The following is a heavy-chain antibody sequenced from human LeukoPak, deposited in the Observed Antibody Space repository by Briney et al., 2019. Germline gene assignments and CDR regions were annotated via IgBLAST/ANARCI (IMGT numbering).Heavy chain of an antibody. CDR1: GGSISSGSYY. Sequence: SETLSLTCTVSGGSISSGSYYWGWIRQPPGKGLEWIGSIYYSGSTYYNPSLKSRVTISVDTSKNQFSLKLTSVTAADTAVYYCARDYYDSSGYYYVFAYWGQGTLVTVSS. CDR2: IYYSGST. CDR3: ARDYYDSSGYYYVFAY. D-gene: IGHD3-22*01. V-gene: IGHV4-39*02. J-gene: IGHJ4*02.